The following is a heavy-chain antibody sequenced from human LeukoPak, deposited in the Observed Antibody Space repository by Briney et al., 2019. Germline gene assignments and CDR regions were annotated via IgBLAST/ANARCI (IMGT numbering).Heavy chain of an antibody. CDR3: ARVLITIFSFDY. CDR1: GGSISSYY. CDR2: IFYSGTT. D-gene: IGHD3-9*01. V-gene: IGHV4-59*08. Sequence: PSETLSLTCTVSGGSISSYYWSWIRQPPGKGLEWIGYIFYSGTTNYNPSLKSRVTISVDTSKNQFSLGLSSVTAADTAVYYCARVLITIFSFDYWGQGTLVTVSS. J-gene: IGHJ4*02.